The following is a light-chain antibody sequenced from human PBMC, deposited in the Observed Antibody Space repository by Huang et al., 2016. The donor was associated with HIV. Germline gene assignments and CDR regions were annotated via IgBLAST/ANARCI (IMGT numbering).Light chain of an antibody. Sequence: EIVLTQSPATLSFFPGQRVSLSCRASQNMNTHLSWYQQRPGQPPRLRIYDASSRVPCVAARCRCSGSGTDFTLTISSLESEDFATYYCQQRVNGLTFGGGTKV. CDR3: QQRVNGLT. CDR2: DAS. CDR1: QNMNTH. V-gene: IGKV3-11*01. J-gene: IGKJ4*01.